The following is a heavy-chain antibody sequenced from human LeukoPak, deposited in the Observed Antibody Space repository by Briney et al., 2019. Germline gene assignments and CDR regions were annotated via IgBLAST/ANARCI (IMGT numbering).Heavy chain of an antibody. V-gene: IGHV3-48*03. J-gene: IGHJ4*02. D-gene: IGHD3-16*01. Sequence: QPGGSLRLSCTASGFTFSGYDMNWVRQAPGKGLEWVSYISNTGSSIYYADSVKGRFTISRDNAKNSLYLQMNSLRAEDTAVYYCARVNVGEADFDYWGQGTLVTVSS. CDR2: ISNTGSSI. CDR3: ARVNVGEADFDY. CDR1: GFTFSGYD.